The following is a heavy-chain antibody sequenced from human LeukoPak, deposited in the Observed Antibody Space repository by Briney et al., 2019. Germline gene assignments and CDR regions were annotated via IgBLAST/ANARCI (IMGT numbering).Heavy chain of an antibody. CDR3: ARDSSWKPFDY. Sequence: ASVKVSCKTSGYTFTDFHIHWVRQAPGQGLEWMGWINPDRGGTNYAQKFLGRVTLTRDTSISTSYMDLSSLRFDDTALYYCARDSSWKPFDYWGQGSLVTVSS. V-gene: IGHV1-2*02. J-gene: IGHJ4*02. CDR2: INPDRGGT. D-gene: IGHD1-1*01. CDR1: GYTFTDFH.